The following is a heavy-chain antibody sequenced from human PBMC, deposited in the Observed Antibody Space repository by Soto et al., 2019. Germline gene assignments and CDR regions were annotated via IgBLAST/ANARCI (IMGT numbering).Heavy chain of an antibody. CDR3: ASYGDYYAFDI. CDR1: GGSISSGDYY. V-gene: IGHV4-30-4*01. D-gene: IGHD4-17*01. Sequence: SENLSLTCTVSGGSISSGDYYWSWIRQPPGKGLEWIGYIYYSGSTYYNPSLKSRVTISVDTSKNQFSLKLSSVTAADTAVYYCASYGDYYAFDIWGQGTMVTVSS. CDR2: IYYSGST. J-gene: IGHJ3*02.